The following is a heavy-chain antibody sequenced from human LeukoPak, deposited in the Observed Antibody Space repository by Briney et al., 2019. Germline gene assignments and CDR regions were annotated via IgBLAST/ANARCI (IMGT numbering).Heavy chain of an antibody. Sequence: SETLSLTCTVSGGSISSSSYYWGWIRQPPGKGLEWIGSIYYSGSTYYNPSLKSRVTISVDTSKNQFSLQLNSVTPEDTAVHYCAAGSSSSSYYYSYMDVWGKGTTVTISS. CDR2: IYYSGST. CDR3: AAGSSSSSYYYSYMDV. CDR1: GGSISSSSYY. J-gene: IGHJ6*03. D-gene: IGHD6-6*01. V-gene: IGHV4-39*07.